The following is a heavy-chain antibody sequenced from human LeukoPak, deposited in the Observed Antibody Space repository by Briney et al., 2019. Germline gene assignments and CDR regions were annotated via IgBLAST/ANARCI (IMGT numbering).Heavy chain of an antibody. CDR1: GGSFSGYY. J-gene: IGHJ6*03. CDR2: IYYTGST. D-gene: IGHD6-13*01. Sequence: SETLSLTCAVYGGSFSGYYWSWIRQPPGKGLEWIGYIYYTGSTNYNPSLKSRVTISVDTSKNQFSLKLSSVTAADTAVYYCARIVAAPYNHYYYYMDVWGKGTTVTVSS. CDR3: ARIVAAPYNHYYYYMDV. V-gene: IGHV4-59*01.